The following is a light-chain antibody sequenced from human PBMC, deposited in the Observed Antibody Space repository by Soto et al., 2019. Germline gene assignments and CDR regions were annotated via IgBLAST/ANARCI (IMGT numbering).Light chain of an antibody. J-gene: IGKJ1*01. V-gene: IGKV3-11*01. Sequence: EIVLTQSPATLSLSPGERATLSCRASQSIRTFLAWYQHKPGQAPRLLIYDASNRATGIPARFIGSGSGTDFTLTISSPQSEDFAVYYCQQYNNWPWTFGQGTKVDIK. CDR2: DAS. CDR1: QSIRTF. CDR3: QQYNNWPWT.